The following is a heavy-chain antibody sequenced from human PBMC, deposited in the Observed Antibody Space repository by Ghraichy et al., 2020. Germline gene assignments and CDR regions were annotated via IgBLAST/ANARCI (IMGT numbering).Heavy chain of an antibody. Sequence: SQTLSLTCTVSGGSISSYYWSWIRQPAGQGLEWIGRIYTSGSTNYNPSLKSRVTMSVDTSKNQFSLKLSSVTAADTAVYYCARGYCSSTSCYFDYWGQGTLVTVSS. CDR2: IYTSGST. D-gene: IGHD2-2*01. J-gene: IGHJ4*02. CDR1: GGSISSYY. CDR3: ARGYCSSTSCYFDY. V-gene: IGHV4-4*07.